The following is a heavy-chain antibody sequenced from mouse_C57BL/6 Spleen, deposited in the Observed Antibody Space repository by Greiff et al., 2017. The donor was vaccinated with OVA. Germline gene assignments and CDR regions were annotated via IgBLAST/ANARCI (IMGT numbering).Heavy chain of an antibody. CDR1: GYTFTDYE. V-gene: IGHV1-15*01. CDR3: TRIVITTVVATPYFDV. CDR2: IDPETGGT. Sequence: LQESGAELVRPGASVTLSCKASGYTFTDYEMHWVKQTPVHGLEWIGAIDPETGGTAYNQKFKGKAILTADKSSSTAYMELRSLTSEDSAVYYCTRIVITTVVATPYFDVWGTGTTVTVAS. J-gene: IGHJ1*03. D-gene: IGHD1-1*01.